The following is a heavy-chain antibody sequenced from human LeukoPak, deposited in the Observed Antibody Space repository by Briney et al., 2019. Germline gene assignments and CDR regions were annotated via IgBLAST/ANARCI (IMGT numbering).Heavy chain of an antibody. CDR3: ARARNFWSGYSYNWFDP. CDR1: GFTFSNYA. CDR2: ISYDGNRK. V-gene: IGHV3-30-3*01. Sequence: PGGSLRLSCAASGFTFSNYAMHWVRQAPGKGLEWLAVISYDGNRKDFADSVKGRFTVSRDNSKNTLYLQMNSLRAEDTAVYYCARARNFWSGYSYNWFDPWGQGTLVTVSS. J-gene: IGHJ5*02. D-gene: IGHD3-3*01.